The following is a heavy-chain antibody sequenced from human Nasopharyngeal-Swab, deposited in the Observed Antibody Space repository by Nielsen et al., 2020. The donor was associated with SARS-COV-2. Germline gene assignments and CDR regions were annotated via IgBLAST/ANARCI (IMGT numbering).Heavy chain of an antibody. V-gene: IGHV1-18*01. CDR1: GLNFSSFG. CDR3: ARDLFGTPPVAALDL. D-gene: IGHD2-15*01. J-gene: IGHJ4*02. Sequence: ASVKVSCKASGLNFSSFGFTWVRQAPGQGLELLGWISGYNGNTQDARDFLRRVTLTTDTSTSTVYLELRSLTSDDTAVYYCARDLFGTPPVAALDLWGQGTLVTVSS. CDR2: ISGYNGNT.